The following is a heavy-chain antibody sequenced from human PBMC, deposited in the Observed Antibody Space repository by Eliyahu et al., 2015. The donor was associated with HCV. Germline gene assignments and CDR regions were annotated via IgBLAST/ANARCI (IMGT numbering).Heavy chain of an antibody. CDR1: GGSITXYY. D-gene: IGHD6-19*01. CDR2: IHYSGST. Sequence: QVQLQESGPGLVKPSETLSLXCTVSGGSITXYYWRWPRQPPGKGLEWIGDIHYSGSTNTNPSLKSRVTISLDTSKNQFSXNLTSISAADTAVYYCASGGGGIAVAGTGGWFDPWGQGTLVTVSS. V-gene: IGHV4-59*01. J-gene: IGHJ5*02. CDR3: ASGGGGIAVAGTGGWFDP.